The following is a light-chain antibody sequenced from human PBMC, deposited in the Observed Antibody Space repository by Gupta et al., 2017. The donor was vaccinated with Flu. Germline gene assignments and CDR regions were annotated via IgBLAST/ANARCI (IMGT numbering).Light chain of an antibody. CDR1: QSIRNW. Sequence: PSTLSAFIGDRVTITCRASQSIRNWLAWYQQKPGQAPRLLIYKASTVESGVPSRFSGSGSETEFTLTISSRQPDDFASYYCQQESSSPYTFGQGTXLKI. V-gene: IGKV1-5*03. J-gene: IGKJ2*01. CDR2: KAS. CDR3: QQESSSPYT.